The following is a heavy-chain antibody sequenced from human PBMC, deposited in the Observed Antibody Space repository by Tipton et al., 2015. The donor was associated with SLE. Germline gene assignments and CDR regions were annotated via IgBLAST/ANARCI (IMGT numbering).Heavy chain of an antibody. D-gene: IGHD6-13*01. CDR2: INYSGST. J-gene: IGHJ4*02. Sequence: TLSLTCTVSGGSISSHYWSWIRRPSGKALEWIAYINYSGSTNYNPSLKSRVTMSVDTSKNQFSLKLSSVTAADTAVYYCARRRGSSWYEDYFDYRGQGTLVTVSS. CDR3: ARRRGSSWYEDYFDY. CDR1: GGSISSHY. V-gene: IGHV4-59*11.